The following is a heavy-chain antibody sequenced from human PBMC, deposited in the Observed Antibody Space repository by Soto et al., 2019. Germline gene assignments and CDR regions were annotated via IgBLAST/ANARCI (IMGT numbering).Heavy chain of an antibody. J-gene: IGHJ6*02. V-gene: IGHV3-9*01. CDR3: AKGTRYDFWSGYHPYGMDV. D-gene: IGHD3-3*01. CDR1: GFTFSSYA. CDR2: ISWNSGSI. Sequence: ALRLSCAASGFTFSSYAMSWVRQAPGKGLEWVSGISWNSGSIGYADSVKGRFTISRDNAKNSLYLQMNSLRAEDTALYYCAKGTRYDFWSGYHPYGMDVWGQGTTVTVSS.